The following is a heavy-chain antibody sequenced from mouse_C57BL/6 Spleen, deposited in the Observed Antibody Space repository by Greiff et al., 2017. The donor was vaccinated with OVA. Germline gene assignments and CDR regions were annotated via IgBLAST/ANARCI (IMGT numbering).Heavy chain of an antibody. D-gene: IGHD2-12*01. Sequence: VKVEESGPGLVQPSQSLSITCTVSGFSLTSYGVHWVRQSPGKGLEWLGVIWRGGSTDYNAAFMSRLSITKDNSKSQVFFKMNSLQADDTAIYYCAKKGHYTDAMDYWGQGTSVTVSA. CDR2: IWRGGST. J-gene: IGHJ4*01. CDR3: AKKGHYTDAMDY. V-gene: IGHV2-5*01. CDR1: GFSLTSYG.